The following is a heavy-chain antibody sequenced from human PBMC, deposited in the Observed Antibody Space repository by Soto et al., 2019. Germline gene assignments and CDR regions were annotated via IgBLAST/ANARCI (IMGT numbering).Heavy chain of an antibody. Sequence: QVQLVESGGGVVQPGRSLRLSCAASGFTFSNYGMHWVRQAPGKGLEWVALISYDGYNKYYADSVKGRFTISRDSSKSTLYLQMDSLKAEDTAVYYCAKDPANVEIHGAFDYWGQGTLVTFSS. CDR2: ISYDGYNK. CDR1: GFTFSNYG. D-gene: IGHD4-17*01. CDR3: AKDPANVEIHGAFDY. V-gene: IGHV3-30*18. J-gene: IGHJ4*02.